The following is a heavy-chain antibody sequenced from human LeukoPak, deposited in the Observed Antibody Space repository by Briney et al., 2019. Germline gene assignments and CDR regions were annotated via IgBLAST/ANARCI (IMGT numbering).Heavy chain of an antibody. Sequence: GRSLRLSCAASEFTFSSYAMHWVRQAPGKGLEWVAVISYDGSNKYYADSVKGRFTISRDNSKNTLYLQMNSLRAEDTAVYYCARADALVELGYWGQGTLVTVSS. CDR3: ARADALVELGY. V-gene: IGHV3-30*04. D-gene: IGHD3-3*02. CDR1: EFTFSSYA. J-gene: IGHJ4*02. CDR2: ISYDGSNK.